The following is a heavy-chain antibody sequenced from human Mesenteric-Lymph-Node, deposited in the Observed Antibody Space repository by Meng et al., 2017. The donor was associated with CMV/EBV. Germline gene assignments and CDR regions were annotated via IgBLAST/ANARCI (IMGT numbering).Heavy chain of an antibody. V-gene: IGHV3-13*03. CDR3: ARVGDCSSTRCQDVFDI. J-gene: IGHJ3*02. Sequence: GGSLRLSCAACAFTFSSYDMYWARQATGIGLEWVSSIPTAGDTFSPGSVKGQFTISRESAKKSLFLQMNSLRAGDTALYYCARVGDCSSTRCQDVFDIWGQGTTVTVSS. CDR2: IPTAGDT. D-gene: IGHD2-2*01. CDR1: AFTFSSYD.